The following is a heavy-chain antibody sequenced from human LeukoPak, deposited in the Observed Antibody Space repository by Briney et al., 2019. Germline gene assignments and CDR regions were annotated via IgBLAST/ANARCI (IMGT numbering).Heavy chain of an antibody. J-gene: IGHJ4*02. CDR2: ISSSSSYI. Sequence: GGSLRLSCAASGFTFSSYSMNWVRQAPGKGLEWVSYISSSSSYIYYADSVKGRFTISRDNAKNSLYLQMNSLRAEDTAVYYCARRVGAAGTSACDYWGQGTLVTVSS. CDR3: ARRVGAAGTSACDY. V-gene: IGHV3-21*05. CDR1: GFTFSSYS. D-gene: IGHD6-13*01.